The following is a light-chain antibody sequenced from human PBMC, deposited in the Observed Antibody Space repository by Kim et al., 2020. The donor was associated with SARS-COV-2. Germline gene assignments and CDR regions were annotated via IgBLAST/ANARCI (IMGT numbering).Light chain of an antibody. CDR2: GAS. Sequence: ASVGDRITITCRASQDINNDIDWYQQKPGRAPKLLIYGASTLETGVPSRFSGTGSGTEFTFTINNLQPEDIATYYCQQYDNLLLTFGGGTTLEIK. CDR3: QQYDNLLLT. V-gene: IGKV1-33*01. J-gene: IGKJ4*01. CDR1: QDINND.